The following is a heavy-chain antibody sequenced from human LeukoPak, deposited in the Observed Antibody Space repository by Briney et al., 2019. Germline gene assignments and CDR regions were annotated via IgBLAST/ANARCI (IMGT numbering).Heavy chain of an antibody. Sequence: GGSLRLSCAASGFTFSAHYLDWVRQAPGKGLEWVGRSRNKANSYTTEYAASVRGRFTISRDDSKNPLYLQMNSLKIEDTAVYYCIRVNNGYAKDFDYWGQGTLVTVSS. D-gene: IGHD2-8*01. CDR1: GFTFSAHY. J-gene: IGHJ4*02. CDR3: IRVNNGYAKDFDY. CDR2: SRNKANSYTT. V-gene: IGHV3-72*01.